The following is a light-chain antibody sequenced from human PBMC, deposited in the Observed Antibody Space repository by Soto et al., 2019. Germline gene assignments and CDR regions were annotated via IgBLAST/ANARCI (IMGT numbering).Light chain of an antibody. CDR3: QKYNSAPRT. Sequence: DIQMTQSPSSLSASVGDRVTITYRASQVIINYLAWYQQKPGKVPKLLIYAASTLQSGVPSRFSGSGSGTDFTLTISSLQPEDVATYYCQKYNSAPRTFGQGTKVEIK. V-gene: IGKV1-27*01. CDR2: AAS. J-gene: IGKJ1*01. CDR1: QVIINY.